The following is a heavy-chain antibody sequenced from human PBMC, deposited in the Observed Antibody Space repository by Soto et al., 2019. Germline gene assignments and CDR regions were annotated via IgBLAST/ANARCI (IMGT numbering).Heavy chain of an antibody. CDR2: ISYTSTTI. D-gene: IGHD1-1*01. V-gene: IGHV3-48*03. CDR3: VREGGSLAFDS. CDR1: GLTFSTDE. J-gene: IGHJ4*02. Sequence: EVQLVASGGDLVPPGGSLRLSCAVSGLTFSTDEMNWVRQAPGKGLEWLAYISYTSTTIKYADSVKSRFAVSRDNAKKSLYLQMNNLRAEDTAIYYCVREGGSLAFDSWGQGTLVTVSS.